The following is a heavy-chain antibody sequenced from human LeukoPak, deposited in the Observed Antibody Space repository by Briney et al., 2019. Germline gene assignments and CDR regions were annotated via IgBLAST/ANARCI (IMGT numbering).Heavy chain of an antibody. Sequence: PGGSLRLSCAASGFTFSNYGMSWVRQAPGKGLEYVSAISSNGGSTYYANSVKGRFTISRDNSKNTLYLQMGSLRAEDTAVYYCATDLMGAYTHWGQGTLVTVSS. CDR3: ATDLMGAYTH. J-gene: IGHJ4*02. CDR2: ISSNGGST. CDR1: GFTFSNYG. V-gene: IGHV3-64*01. D-gene: IGHD1-26*01.